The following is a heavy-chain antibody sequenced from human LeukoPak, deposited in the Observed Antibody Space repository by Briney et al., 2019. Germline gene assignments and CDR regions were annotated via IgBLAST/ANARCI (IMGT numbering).Heavy chain of an antibody. Sequence: ASVKVSCKASGYTFTSYDINQVRQATGQGLEWMGWMNPNSVNSGYAQKFQGRVTMTRNTYISTAYMELSSLRSEDTAVYYCARGFYGSGADYWGQGTLVTVSS. D-gene: IGHD3-10*01. CDR3: ARGFYGSGADY. V-gene: IGHV1-8*01. CDR2: MNPNSVNS. J-gene: IGHJ4*02. CDR1: GYTFTSYD.